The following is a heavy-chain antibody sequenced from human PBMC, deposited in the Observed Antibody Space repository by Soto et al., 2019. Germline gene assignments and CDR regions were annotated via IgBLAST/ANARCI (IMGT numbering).Heavy chain of an antibody. CDR3: AKDDYSSPHYCMDV. Sequence: PGGSLRLSCAASGFTFDDYAMHWVRQAPGKGLEWVSGISWNSGSIGYADSVKGRFTISRDNAKNSLYLQMNSLRAEDTALYYCAKDDYSSPHYCMDVWGKGTTVTVSS. CDR2: ISWNSGSI. CDR1: GFTFDDYA. V-gene: IGHV3-9*01. D-gene: IGHD4-4*01. J-gene: IGHJ6*03.